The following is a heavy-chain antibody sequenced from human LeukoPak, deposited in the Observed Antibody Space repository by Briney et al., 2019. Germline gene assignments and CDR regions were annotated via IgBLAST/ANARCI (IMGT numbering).Heavy chain of an antibody. CDR3: ADFAATGDGY. Sequence: PGGSLRLSCAAAGFAFSSYAMSWVRQAPGKGLEWVSAITGSSNNTYYADSVKGRFTISRDNPKNTLYLQMNSLRAEDTAVYYCADFAATGDGYWGQGTLVTVSS. D-gene: IGHD2-21*01. J-gene: IGHJ4*02. CDR1: GFAFSSYA. CDR2: ITGSSNNT. V-gene: IGHV3-23*01.